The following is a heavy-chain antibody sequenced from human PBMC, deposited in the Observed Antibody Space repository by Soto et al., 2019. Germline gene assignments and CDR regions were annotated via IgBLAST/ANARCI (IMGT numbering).Heavy chain of an antibody. CDR2: VYYSGST. Sequence: QVQLQESGPGLVKPSETLSLTCTVSGGSISSYYWSWIRQPPGKGLEWIASVYYSGSTNYNPSLKSRGTISMGTSKNQFSLKMSSVTAADTDVYYCASSSGWYYFDYWGQGTLVIVSS. CDR3: ASSSGWYYFDY. CDR1: GGSISSYY. D-gene: IGHD6-19*01. V-gene: IGHV4-59*01. J-gene: IGHJ4*02.